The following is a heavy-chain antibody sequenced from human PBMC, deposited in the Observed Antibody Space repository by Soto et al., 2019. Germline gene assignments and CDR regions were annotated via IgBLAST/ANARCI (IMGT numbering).Heavy chain of an antibody. CDR1: GYTFTSYA. D-gene: IGHD2-8*02. CDR2: INAGNGNT. CDR3: ARVLAPADY. J-gene: IGHJ4*02. V-gene: IGHV1-3*01. Sequence: QVQLVQSGAEVKKPGASVKVSCKASGYTFTSYAMHSVRHAPGQRLEWLGWINAGNGNTKYSQKFQGRVTITRDTSARTAYMGRRGLRCGDTAVCCCARVLAPADYWGQGTLVTVSS.